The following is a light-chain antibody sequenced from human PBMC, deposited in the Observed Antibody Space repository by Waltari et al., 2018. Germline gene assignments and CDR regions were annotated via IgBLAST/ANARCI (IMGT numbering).Light chain of an antibody. J-gene: IGKJ1*01. CDR2: AAS. CDR3: QQYHNSPPT. CDR1: QAIRND. Sequence: AIEMTQSPSSLSASLGDRVTITCRASQAIRNDLGWYQQKPGKTPKLLIYAASTLLNGVPSRFSGSGSGTNFTLTITSLQPDDFATYYCQQYHNSPPTFGQGTKVEIK. V-gene: IGKV1-6*01.